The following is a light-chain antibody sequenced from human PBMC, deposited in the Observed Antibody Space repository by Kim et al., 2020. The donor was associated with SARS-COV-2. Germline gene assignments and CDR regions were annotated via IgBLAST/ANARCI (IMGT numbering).Light chain of an antibody. CDR2: YDS. CDR1: DIGSLP. CDR3: QVWDSTGDHPWV. Sequence: SYELTQPPSVSVAPGQTARITCGGNDIGSLPVHWYQQKPGQAPLLVISYDSDRPSGIPERFSGSNSGNTATLTISRVEAGDEADYFCQVWDSTGDHPWVFGGGTKLTVL. J-gene: IGLJ3*02. V-gene: IGLV3-21*02.